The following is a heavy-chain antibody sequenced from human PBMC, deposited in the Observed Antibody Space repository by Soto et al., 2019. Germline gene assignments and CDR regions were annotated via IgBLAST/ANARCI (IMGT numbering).Heavy chain of an antibody. J-gene: IGHJ6*01. CDR3: AGGGVDYGSSPRGL. CDR1: GGTFSNYA. CDR2: IIPILGTT. V-gene: IGHV1-69*06. Sequence: QVQLVQSGAEVKKPGSSVKVSCKASGGTFSNYAISWVRQAPGQGLEWMGGIIPILGTTNYAQKFQGRVTFTADKSTGPAYMALTSLRSGATGGYSGAGGGVDYGSSPRGLGGQGSRVTATS. D-gene: IGHD3-10*01.